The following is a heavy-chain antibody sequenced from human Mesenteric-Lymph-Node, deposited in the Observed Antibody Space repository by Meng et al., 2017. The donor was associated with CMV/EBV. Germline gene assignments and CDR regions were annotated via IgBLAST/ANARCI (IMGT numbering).Heavy chain of an antibody. V-gene: IGHV4-4*02. Sequence: SETLSLTCAVSGGSISSSNWWSWVRQPPGKGLEWIGEISHSGSTNYNPSLKSRVTISVDTSKNQFSLRLSSVTAADTAVYYCARGGTTSFDYWGQGKLVTVSS. D-gene: IGHD2-2*01. CDR1: GGSISSSNW. CDR2: ISHSGST. J-gene: IGHJ4*02. CDR3: ARGGTTSFDY.